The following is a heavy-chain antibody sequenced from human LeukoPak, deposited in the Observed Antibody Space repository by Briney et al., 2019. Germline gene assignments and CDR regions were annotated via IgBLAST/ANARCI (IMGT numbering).Heavy chain of an antibody. J-gene: IGHJ4*02. V-gene: IGHV3-74*01. CDR3: AKDHEGATYYFDY. D-gene: IGHD1-26*01. Sequence: GGSLRLSCAASGFTFGSPWMHWVRQAPGKGLVWVSRINSDGSATAYADSVKGRFTISRDNAENTLYLQMNSLRAEDTAVYYCAKDHEGATYYFDYWGQGTLVTVSS. CDR2: INSDGSAT. CDR1: GFTFGSPW.